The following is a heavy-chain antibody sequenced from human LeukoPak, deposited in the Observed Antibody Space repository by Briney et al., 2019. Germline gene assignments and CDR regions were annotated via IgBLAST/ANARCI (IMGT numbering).Heavy chain of an antibody. CDR2: IYHSGST. CDR3: ASRLYSSARNFDY. D-gene: IGHD6-19*01. J-gene: IGHJ4*02. Sequence: SGTLSLTCAVSGGSISISNWWSWVRQPPGTGLEWVGEIYHSGSTNYNPSLKSRVTISVDKSKNQFSLKLSSVTAADTAVYYRASRLYSSARNFDYWGQGTLVTVSS. CDR1: GGSISISNW. V-gene: IGHV4-4*02.